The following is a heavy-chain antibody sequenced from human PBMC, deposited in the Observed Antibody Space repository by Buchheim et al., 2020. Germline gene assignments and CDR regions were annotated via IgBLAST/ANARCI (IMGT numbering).Heavy chain of an antibody. Sequence: EVQLVESGGGLVEPGGSLRLSCAASGFTFSNYEMHWVRQVIGKGLEWVSTIGVGGDTYYPGSVKGRFTISRENAKNSLYLQMISLRAGDTAVYYCSRGAGELELRTMDVWGQGTT. CDR3: SRGAGELELRTMDV. CDR2: IGVGGDT. D-gene: IGHD1-7*01. J-gene: IGHJ6*02. CDR1: GFTFSNYE. V-gene: IGHV3-13*04.